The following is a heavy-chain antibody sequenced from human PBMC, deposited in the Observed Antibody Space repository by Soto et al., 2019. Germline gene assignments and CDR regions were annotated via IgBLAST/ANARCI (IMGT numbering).Heavy chain of an antibody. J-gene: IGHJ4*02. Sequence: QVQLVESGGGLVKPGGCLILFCAASGFTFSDYYISWIRQAPGKGLEWVSYISSSGSDTNYADSVKGRFTVSRDNAKNSLYLQMNSLRAEDTAVYYCARSLRGYSGYSGYWGQGTMVTVSS. V-gene: IGHV3-11*05. D-gene: IGHD5-12*01. CDR1: GFTFSDYY. CDR3: ARSLRGYSGYSGY. CDR2: ISSSGSDT.